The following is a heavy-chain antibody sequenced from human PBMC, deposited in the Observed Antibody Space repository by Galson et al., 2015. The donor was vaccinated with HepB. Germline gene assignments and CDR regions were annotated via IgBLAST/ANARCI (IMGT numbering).Heavy chain of an antibody. D-gene: IGHD2-21*01. CDR1: GYTFTSYY. CDR2: INTSDGST. Sequence: SVKVSCKASGYTFTSYYVHWVRQAPGQGLEWMGIINTSDGSTSYAQKFQGRVTMTRDTSTTTVYMELSSLRSKDTAVYYCASGLAYCGGDCYSEGDSAFDIWGQGTMVTVSS. J-gene: IGHJ3*02. V-gene: IGHV1-46*01. CDR3: ASGLAYCGGDCYSEGDSAFDI.